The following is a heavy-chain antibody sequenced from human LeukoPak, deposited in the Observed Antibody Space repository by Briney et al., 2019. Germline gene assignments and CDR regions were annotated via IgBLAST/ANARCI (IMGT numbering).Heavy chain of an antibody. CDR1: GFTFSSYA. CDR3: AKETYSSGWYPYFDY. Sequence: GGSLRLSCVASGFTFSSYAMSWVRQAPGKGLEWVSGTSGSGGSTYYADSVKGRFTISRDNSKNTLFLQMNSLRAEDTAVYYCAKETYSSGWYPYFDYWGQGTLVTVSS. V-gene: IGHV3-23*01. J-gene: IGHJ4*02. D-gene: IGHD6-19*01. CDR2: TSGSGGST.